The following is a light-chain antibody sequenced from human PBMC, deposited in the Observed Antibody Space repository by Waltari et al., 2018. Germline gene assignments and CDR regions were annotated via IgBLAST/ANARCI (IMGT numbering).Light chain of an antibody. CDR2: YKPDSDQ. J-gene: IGLJ3*02. V-gene: IGLV5-45*01. Sequence: QAVLTQPASLSASPGASASLTCTLRSDIDVGTYKIYWYPQRPGSPPQFLVKYKPDSDQRQGSVVPRRFSVAKDTPANAHIVLISGLQSEDEADYYCMILHNNAVVFGGGTKLTVL. CDR1: SDIDVGTYK. CDR3: MILHNNAVV.